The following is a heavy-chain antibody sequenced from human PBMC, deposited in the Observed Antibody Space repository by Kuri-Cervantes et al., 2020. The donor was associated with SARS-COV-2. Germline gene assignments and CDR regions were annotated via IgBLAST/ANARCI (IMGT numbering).Heavy chain of an antibody. CDR2: IIPIFGIA. J-gene: IGHJ5*02. V-gene: IGHV1-69*10. CDR3: ARVSYYDFWSGYSDNWFDP. CDR1: GGTFSSYA. Sequence: SVKVSCKASGGTFSSYAISWVRQAPGQGLEWMGGIIPIFGIANYAQKFQGRVTITADKSASTAYMELSSLRSEDTAVYYCARVSYYDFWSGYSDNWFDPWGQGTLVTVSS. D-gene: IGHD3-3*01.